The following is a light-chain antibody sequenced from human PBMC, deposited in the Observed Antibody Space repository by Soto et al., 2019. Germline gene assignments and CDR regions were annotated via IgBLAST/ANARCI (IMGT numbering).Light chain of an antibody. V-gene: IGLV2-14*01. CDR3: SSYTSSITLV. CDR1: SSDVGGYNY. CDR2: EVS. J-gene: IGLJ3*02. Sequence: QSALTQPASVSGSPGQSITISCTGTSSDVGGYNYVSWYQQHPGKAPKVMIYEVSNRPSGVSNRFSGSKSGNTASLTISGLQAEDEADYYCSSYTSSITLVFGGGPKVTVL.